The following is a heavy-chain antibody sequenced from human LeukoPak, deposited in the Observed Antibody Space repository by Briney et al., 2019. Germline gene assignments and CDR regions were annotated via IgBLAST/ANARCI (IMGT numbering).Heavy chain of an antibody. V-gene: IGHV4-4*07. CDR3: ARGGDYYDSSGYYP. CDR1: GGSISSYY. D-gene: IGHD3-22*01. Sequence: SETLSLTCTVSGGSISSYYWSWIRQPAGKGLEWIGRIYTSGSTSYNPSLKSRVTMSVDTSKNQFSLKLSSVTAADTAVYYCARGGDYYDSSGYYPWGQGTLVTVSS. J-gene: IGHJ5*02. CDR2: IYTSGST.